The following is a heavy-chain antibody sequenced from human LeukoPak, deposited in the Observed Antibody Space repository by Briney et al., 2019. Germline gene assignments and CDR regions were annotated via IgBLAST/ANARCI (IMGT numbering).Heavy chain of an antibody. Sequence: SETLSLTCAVYGGSFSGHYWNWIRQPPGEGLEWIGEINHSGSTNYNPSLKSRVTISVDTSKNQFSLKLTSVTAADTAVYYCARARGTVAIDYWGHGTLVTVSS. V-gene: IGHV4-34*01. CDR1: GGSFSGHY. J-gene: IGHJ4*01. D-gene: IGHD5-12*01. CDR2: INHSGST. CDR3: ARARGTVAIDY.